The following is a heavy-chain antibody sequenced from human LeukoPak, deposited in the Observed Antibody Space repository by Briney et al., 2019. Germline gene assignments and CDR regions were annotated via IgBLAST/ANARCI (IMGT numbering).Heavy chain of an antibody. D-gene: IGHD2/OR15-2a*01. CDR2: IYYSGST. CDR1: GGSISSYY. J-gene: IGHJ5*02. CDR3: ARTTGQYLEFDP. Sequence: SETLSLTCTVSGGSISSYYWSWLRQPPGKGLEWIGYIYYSGSTSYNPSLKSRVTMSVDTSKNQFSLKLSSVTAADTAVYYCARTTGQYLEFDPWGQGILVTVSS. V-gene: IGHV4-59*01.